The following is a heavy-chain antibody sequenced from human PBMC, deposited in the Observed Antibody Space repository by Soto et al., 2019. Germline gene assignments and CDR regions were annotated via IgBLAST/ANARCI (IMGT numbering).Heavy chain of an antibody. V-gene: IGHV4-61*03. J-gene: IGHJ4*02. CDR1: GDSITISTDY. CDR3: ARLYCTTINCSVDY. D-gene: IGHD2-8*01. Sequence: KPSETLSLTCTVSGDSITISTDYWSWIRQPPGKGLELIGYVSYRGSINHNPSLKGRVTMSVDTSKNHFSLKLSSVTAADTAVYYCARLYCTTINCSVDYWGQGTLVTVSS. CDR2: VSYRGSI.